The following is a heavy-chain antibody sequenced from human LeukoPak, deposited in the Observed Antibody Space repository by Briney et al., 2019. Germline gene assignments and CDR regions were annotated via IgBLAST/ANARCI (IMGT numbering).Heavy chain of an antibody. Sequence: ASVKVSCKASGGTFSSYAISWVRQAPGQGLEWMGRIIPILGIANYAQKFQGRVTITADKSTSTAYMELSSLRSEDTAVYYCARGKRRDGYNLHYYYGMDVWGQGTTVTVSS. CDR1: GGTFSSYA. V-gene: IGHV1-69*04. CDR2: IIPILGIA. CDR3: ARGKRRDGYNLHYYYGMDV. D-gene: IGHD5-24*01. J-gene: IGHJ6*02.